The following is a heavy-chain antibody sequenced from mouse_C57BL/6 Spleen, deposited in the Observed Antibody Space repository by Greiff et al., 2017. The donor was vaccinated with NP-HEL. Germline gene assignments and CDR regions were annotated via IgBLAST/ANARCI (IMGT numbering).Heavy chain of an antibody. CDR1: GYAFSSSW. CDR3: AKKYDGYYEGAMDY. J-gene: IGHJ4*01. D-gene: IGHD2-3*01. CDR2: IYPGDGDT. Sequence: QVQLQQSGPELVKPGASVKISCKASGYAFSSSWMNWVKQRPGKGLEWIGRIYPGDGDTNYNGKFKGKATLTADKSSSTAYMQLSSLTSEDSAVYFCAKKYDGYYEGAMDYWGQGTSVTVSS. V-gene: IGHV1-82*01.